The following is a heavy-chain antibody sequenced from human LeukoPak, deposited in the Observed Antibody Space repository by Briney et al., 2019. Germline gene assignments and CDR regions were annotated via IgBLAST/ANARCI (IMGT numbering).Heavy chain of an antibody. V-gene: IGHV4-4*07. CDR1: GGSISSYY. J-gene: IGHJ3*02. CDR2: IYTSGST. D-gene: IGHD1-26*01. CDR3: ARDRGSGSYRNDAFDI. Sequence: PSETLSLTCTVSGGSISSYYWSWIRQPAGKGLEWIGRIYTSGSTNYNPSLKSRVTMSVDTSKNQFSLKLSSVTAADTAVYYCARDRGSGSYRNDAFDIWGQGTMVTVSS.